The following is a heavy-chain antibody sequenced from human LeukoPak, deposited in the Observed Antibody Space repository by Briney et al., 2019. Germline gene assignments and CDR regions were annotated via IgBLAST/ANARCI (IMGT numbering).Heavy chain of an antibody. CDR3: ARDDASATMGFDS. CDR2: AIPILGST. CDR1: GATFSSSA. V-gene: IGHV1-69*05. D-gene: IGHD1-26*01. J-gene: IGHJ5*01. Sequence: SVKVSCKASGATFSSSAISWMRQAPGQGLEWVGGAIPILGSTKYAQKFQDRVSITTDESTSTAYMELSSLRSVDTAVYYCARDDASATMGFDSWGQGTLVTVSS.